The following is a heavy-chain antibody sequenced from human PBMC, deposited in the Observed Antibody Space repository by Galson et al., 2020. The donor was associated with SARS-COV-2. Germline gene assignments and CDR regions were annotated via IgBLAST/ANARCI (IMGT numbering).Heavy chain of an antibody. CDR1: GFTFSSYG. Sequence: TGGSLRLSCAASGFTFSSYGMPWVRQAPGKGPEWVAVISYDGSNKYYADSVKGRFTISRDNSKNTLYLQMNSLRAEDTAVYYCAKDVNPSMVRGLYAGYGRDVWGQGTTVTVSS. D-gene: IGHD3-10*01. CDR3: AKDVNPSMVRGLYAGYGRDV. CDR2: ISYDGSNK. J-gene: IGHJ6*02. V-gene: IGHV3-30*18.